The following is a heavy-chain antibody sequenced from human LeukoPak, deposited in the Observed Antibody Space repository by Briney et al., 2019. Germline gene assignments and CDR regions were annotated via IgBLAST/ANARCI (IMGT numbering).Heavy chain of an antibody. J-gene: IGHJ3*02. V-gene: IGHV7-4-1*02. CDR1: GYSFITYP. D-gene: IGHD6-19*01. CDR3: ARVRSGWPHDAFDI. Sequence: GASVKVSCKASGYSFITYPINWVRQAPGQGLEWMGWINTNTGNPTYAQGFTGRFVFSLDTSVSTAYLQISSLKAEDTAVYYCARVRSGWPHDAFDIWGQGTMVTVSS. CDR2: INTNTGNP.